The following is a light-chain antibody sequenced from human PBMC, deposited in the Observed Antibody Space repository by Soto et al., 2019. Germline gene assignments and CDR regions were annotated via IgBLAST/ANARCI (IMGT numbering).Light chain of an antibody. CDR3: HQRRSWPRT. V-gene: IGKV1-5*03. CDR2: EAS. J-gene: IGKJ1*01. Sequence: DIQVTQAPSTRSASVGDRVTITCRASQMIYTWLAWYQQKPGKAPKLLIYEASSLDVGVPSRFSGSGSGKDFTLTISSLEPEDFAVYYCHQRRSWPRTFGQGTKVEIX. CDR1: QMIYTW.